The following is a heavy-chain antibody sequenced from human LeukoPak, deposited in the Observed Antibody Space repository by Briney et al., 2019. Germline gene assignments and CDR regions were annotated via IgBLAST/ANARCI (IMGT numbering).Heavy chain of an antibody. CDR2: ISAYNGNT. J-gene: IGHJ6*04. V-gene: IGHV1-18*01. CDR3: ARVMITFGGVSSKDV. Sequence: ASVKVSCKASGYTFTSYGISWVRQAPGQGLEWMGWISAYNGNTNYAQKLQGRVTMTTDTSTSTAYMELRSLRSDDTAVYYCARVMITFGGVSSKDVWGKGTTVTVSS. D-gene: IGHD3-16*01. CDR1: GYTFTSYG.